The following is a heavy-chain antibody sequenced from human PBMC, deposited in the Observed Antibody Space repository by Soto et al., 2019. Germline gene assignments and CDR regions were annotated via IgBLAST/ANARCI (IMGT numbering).Heavy chain of an antibody. CDR1: GYTFTSYD. Sequence: QVQLVQSGAEVKKPGASVKVSCKASGYTFTSYDINWVRQATGQGLEWMGWMNPNSGNTGYAQKFQGRVTMTRNTSISTAYRELSSLRSEDAAVYYCATSDYGDSLSPYDYWVQGTRVTVSS. CDR2: MNPNSGNT. CDR3: ATSDYGDSLSPYDY. D-gene: IGHD4-17*01. V-gene: IGHV1-8*01. J-gene: IGHJ4*02.